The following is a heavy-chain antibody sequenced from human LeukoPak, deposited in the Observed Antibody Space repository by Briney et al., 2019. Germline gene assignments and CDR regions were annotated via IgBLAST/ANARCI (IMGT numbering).Heavy chain of an antibody. CDR3: ARVHDYGDYALQH. Sequence: GASGKVSCKASGYTFTSYYMHWVRQAPGQGLEWMGIINPSGGSTSYAQKFQGRVTMTRDMSTSTVYMELSSLRSEDTAVYSCARVHDYGDYALQHWGQGTLVTVSS. D-gene: IGHD4-17*01. J-gene: IGHJ1*01. CDR1: GYTFTSYY. V-gene: IGHV1-46*01. CDR2: INPSGGST.